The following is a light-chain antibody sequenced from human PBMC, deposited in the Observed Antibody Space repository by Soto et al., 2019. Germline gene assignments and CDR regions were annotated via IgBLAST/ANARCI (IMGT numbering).Light chain of an antibody. CDR1: QSISSF. V-gene: IGKV3-11*01. J-gene: IGKJ4*01. CDR2: DAF. CDR3: QQRSNWPLS. Sequence: EIVLTQSPATLSLSPGERATLSCRASQSISSFLAWYQQKPGQAPRLLIYDAFNRATGIPARFSGSGSGTDFTLTISSLEPEDSAVYYCQQRSNWPLSFGGGTKVEIK.